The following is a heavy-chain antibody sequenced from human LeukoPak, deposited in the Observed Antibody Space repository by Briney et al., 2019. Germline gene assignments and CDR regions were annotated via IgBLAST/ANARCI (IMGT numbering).Heavy chain of an antibody. CDR1: GFTFSSYE. CDR3: ARDSGYSSSWAPFDY. CDR2: IISSGSTI. V-gene: IGHV3-48*03. D-gene: IGHD6-13*01. Sequence: PGGSLRLSCAASGFTFSSYEMNWVRQAPGKGLEWVSYIISSGSTIYYADSVKGRFTISRDNAKNSLYLQMNSLRAEDTAVYYCARDSGYSSSWAPFDYWGQGTLVTVSS. J-gene: IGHJ4*02.